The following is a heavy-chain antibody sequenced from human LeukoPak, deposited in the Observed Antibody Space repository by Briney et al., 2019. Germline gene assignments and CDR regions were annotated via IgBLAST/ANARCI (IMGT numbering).Heavy chain of an antibody. D-gene: IGHD6-19*01. CDR3: ARPHSSGWYGGFDI. CDR1: GGSISTYY. CDR2: IYTTGGT. J-gene: IGHJ3*02. Sequence: SETLSLSCSVSGGSISTYYWSWIRQPAGKGLEWIGRIYTTGGTNYNPSLKSRVTMSVDTSKNQFSLKLTSVTAADTAVYYCARPHSSGWYGGFDIWGQGTMVTVSS. V-gene: IGHV4-4*07.